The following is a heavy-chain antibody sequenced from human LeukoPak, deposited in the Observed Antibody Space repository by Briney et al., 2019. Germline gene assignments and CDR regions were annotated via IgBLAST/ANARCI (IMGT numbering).Heavy chain of an antibody. V-gene: IGHV1-46*01. D-gene: IGHD3-10*01. CDR1: GYTFTSYY. CDR3: ARTHYYGLGSYYSPPGY. Sequence: ASVKVSCKASGYTFTSYYMHWVRQAPGQGLEWMGIINPSGGSTSYAQKFQGRVTMTRDTSTSTVYMELSSLRSEDTAVYYCARTHYYGLGSYYSPPGYWGQGTLVTVSS. CDR2: INPSGGST. J-gene: IGHJ4*02.